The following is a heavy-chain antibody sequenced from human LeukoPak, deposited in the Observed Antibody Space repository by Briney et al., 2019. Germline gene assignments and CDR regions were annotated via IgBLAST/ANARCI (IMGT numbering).Heavy chain of an antibody. CDR3: ARRGSSSWNQDAFDI. Sequence: SETLSLTCTVSGGSISSYYWSWIRQPPGKGLEWSGYIYYSGSTNYNPSLKSRVTISVDTSKNQFSVKLSSVTAADTAVYYCARRGSSSWNQDAFDIWGQGTMVTVSS. D-gene: IGHD6-13*01. V-gene: IGHV4-59*08. CDR1: GGSISSYY. J-gene: IGHJ3*02. CDR2: IYYSGST.